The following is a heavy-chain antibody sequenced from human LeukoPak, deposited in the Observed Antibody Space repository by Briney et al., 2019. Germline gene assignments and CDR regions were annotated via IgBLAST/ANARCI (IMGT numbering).Heavy chain of an antibody. V-gene: IGHV1-18*04. J-gene: IGHJ4*02. Sequence: ASVKVSCTASGYTFTSYGISWVRQAPGQGLEWMGWISAYNGNTNYAQKLQGRVTMTTDTSTSTAYMELRSLRSDDTAVYYCAREGGWFGELLTTIDYWGQGTLVTVSS. CDR3: AREGGWFGELLTTIDY. CDR1: GYTFTSYG. CDR2: ISAYNGNT. D-gene: IGHD3-10*01.